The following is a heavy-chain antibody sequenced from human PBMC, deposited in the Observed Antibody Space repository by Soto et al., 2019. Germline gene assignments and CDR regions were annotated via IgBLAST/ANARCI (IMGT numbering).Heavy chain of an antibody. CDR2: ISGSGGST. Sequence: GGSLRLSCAASGFTFSSYAMSWVRQAPGKGLEWVSVISGSGGSTYSADSVKGRFTISRDNSKNTLYLQMNSLGAEDTAVYYCAKARPSGTYYASLGYWGQGTLVTVSS. V-gene: IGHV3-23*01. D-gene: IGHD1-26*01. CDR3: AKARPSGTYYASLGY. CDR1: GFTFSSYA. J-gene: IGHJ4*02.